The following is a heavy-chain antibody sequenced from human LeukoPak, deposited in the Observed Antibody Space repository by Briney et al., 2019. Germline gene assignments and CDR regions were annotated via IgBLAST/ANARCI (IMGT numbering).Heavy chain of an antibody. V-gene: IGHV4-39*07. D-gene: IGHD3-9*01. CDR3: ARGLGGYDILTGSFDY. CDR1: GGSISSSSYY. J-gene: IGHJ4*02. CDR2: IYYSGST. Sequence: SETLSLTCTVSGGSISSSSYYWGWIRQPPGKGLEWIGSIYYSGSTYYNPSLKSRVTISVDTSKNQFSLKLSSVTAADTAVYYCARGLGGYDILTGSFDYWGQGTLVTVSS.